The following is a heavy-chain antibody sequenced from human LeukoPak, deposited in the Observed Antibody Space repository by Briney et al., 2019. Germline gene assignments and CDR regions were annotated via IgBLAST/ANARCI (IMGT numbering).Heavy chain of an antibody. Sequence: GRSLRLSCAASGFTFSSYGMHWVRQAPGKGLEWVAVIWYDGSNKYYADSVKGRFTISRDNSKNTLYLQMNSLRAEDTVVYYCARDLQDYYYYGMDVWGQGTTVTVSS. V-gene: IGHV3-33*01. D-gene: IGHD4-11*01. J-gene: IGHJ6*02. CDR3: ARDLQDYYYYGMDV. CDR2: IWYDGSNK. CDR1: GFTFSSYG.